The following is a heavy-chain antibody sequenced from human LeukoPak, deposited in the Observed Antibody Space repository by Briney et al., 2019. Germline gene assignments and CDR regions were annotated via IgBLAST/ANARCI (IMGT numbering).Heavy chain of an antibody. CDR3: AREQQLIFDY. CDR2: IWYDGSNK. V-gene: IGHV3-30*19. CDR1: GFTFSSYG. D-gene: IGHD6-13*01. J-gene: IGHJ4*02. Sequence: PGRSLRLSCAASGFTFSSYGMHWVRQAPGKGLEWVAVIWYDGSNKYYADSVEGRFTISRDNSKNTLYLRMNSLRAEDTAVYYCAREQQLIFDYWGQGTLVTASS.